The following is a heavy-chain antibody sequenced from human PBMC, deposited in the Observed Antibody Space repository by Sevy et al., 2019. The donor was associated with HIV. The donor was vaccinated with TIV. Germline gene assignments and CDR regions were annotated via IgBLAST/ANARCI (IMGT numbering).Heavy chain of an antibody. Sequence: SETLSLTCTVSGGSISSYYWTWIRQPPEKVLEWIGCMYDSGSTNYNPSLKSRVTISVDTSKNQLSLKLSSVTAADTAVYYCASGSGELVSWGQGTLVTVSS. CDR1: GGSISSYY. CDR3: ASGSGELVS. V-gene: IGHV4-59*01. CDR2: MYDSGST. D-gene: IGHD1-26*01. J-gene: IGHJ5*02.